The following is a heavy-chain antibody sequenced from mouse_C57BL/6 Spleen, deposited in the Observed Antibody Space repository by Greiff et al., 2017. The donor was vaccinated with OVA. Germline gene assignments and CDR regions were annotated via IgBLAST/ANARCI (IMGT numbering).Heavy chain of an antibody. CDR2: IDPETGGT. CDR3: TRDDYDFYYAMDY. Sequence: VQLQQSGAELVRPGASVTLSCKASGYTFTDYEMHWVKQTPVHGLEWIGAIDPETGGTAYNQKFKGKAILTADKSSSTAYMELRSLTSEDSAVYYCTRDDYDFYYAMDYWGQGTSVTVSS. J-gene: IGHJ4*01. D-gene: IGHD2-4*01. V-gene: IGHV1-15*01. CDR1: GYTFTDYE.